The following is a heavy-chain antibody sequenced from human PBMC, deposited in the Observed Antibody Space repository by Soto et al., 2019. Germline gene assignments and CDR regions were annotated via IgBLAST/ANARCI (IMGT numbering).Heavy chain of an antibody. CDR3: ARGIGDYVEWFDP. D-gene: IGHD4-17*01. CDR1: GGTFSSYA. V-gene: IGHV1-69*01. J-gene: IGHJ5*02. Sequence: QVQLVQSGXEVKKPGSSVKVSCKASGGTFSSYAXSWVRQAPXQXXEWMGGIIPIFGTANYAQKFQGRVTITADESTSTAYMELSSLRSEDTAVYYCARGIGDYVEWFDPWGQGTLVTVSS. CDR2: IIPIFGTA.